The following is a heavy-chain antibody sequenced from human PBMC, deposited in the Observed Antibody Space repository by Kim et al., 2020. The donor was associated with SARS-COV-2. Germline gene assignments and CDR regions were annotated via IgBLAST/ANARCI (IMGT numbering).Heavy chain of an antibody. CDR3: ASQYYYDSSGYYRVVGAFDI. V-gene: IGHV3-33*01. Sequence: GGSLRLSCAASGFTFSSYGMHWVRQAPGKGLEWVAVIWYDGSNKYYADSVKGRFTISRDNSKNTLYLQMNSLRAEDTAVYYCASQYYYDSSGYYRVVGAFDIWGQGTMVTVSS. CDR1: GFTFSSYG. D-gene: IGHD3-22*01. J-gene: IGHJ3*02. CDR2: IWYDGSNK.